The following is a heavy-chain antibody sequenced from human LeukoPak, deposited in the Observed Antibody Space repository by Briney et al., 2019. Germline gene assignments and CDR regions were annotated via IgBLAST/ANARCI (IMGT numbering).Heavy chain of an antibody. Sequence: SETLSLTCSVSGGSISRDYWNWIRQPPGKGLEWLGYIYTSGNTDYNPSLKSRVTISVDTSKKQFSLKLSSVTAADTAVYYCARAPSPMYSSSAPLDYWGQGTLVTVSS. CDR3: ARAPSPMYSSSAPLDY. CDR1: GGSISRDY. D-gene: IGHD6-6*01. J-gene: IGHJ4*02. V-gene: IGHV4-4*09. CDR2: IYTSGNT.